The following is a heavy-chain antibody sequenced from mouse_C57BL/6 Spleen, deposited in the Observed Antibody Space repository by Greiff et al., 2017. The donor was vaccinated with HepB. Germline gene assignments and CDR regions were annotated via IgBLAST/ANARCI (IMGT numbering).Heavy chain of an antibody. V-gene: IGHV14-1*01. J-gene: IGHJ2*01. Sequence: EVQLQQSGAELVRPGASVKLSCTASGFNIKDYYMHWVKQRPEQGLEWIGRIDPEDGDTEYAPKFQGKATMTADTSSNPAYLQLSSLTSEDTAVYYCTTPITTVVATEDWGQGTTLTVSS. CDR2: IDPEDGDT. CDR1: GFNIKDYY. D-gene: IGHD1-1*01. CDR3: TTPITTVVATED.